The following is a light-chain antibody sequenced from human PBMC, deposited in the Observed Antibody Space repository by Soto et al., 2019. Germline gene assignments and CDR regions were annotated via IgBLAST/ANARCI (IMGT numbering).Light chain of an antibody. CDR3: QQSSSTPPFT. CDR2: PAS. Sequence: DIQMTQSPSSISASVGDRVTITCRASQPISSWLAWYQQVPGQAPYLLIYPASTLQSGVPSRFSGSGSGTDFTLTINSLQPEDFATYYCQQSSSTPPFTFGPGTKVDIK. CDR1: QPISSW. J-gene: IGKJ3*01. V-gene: IGKV1-12*01.